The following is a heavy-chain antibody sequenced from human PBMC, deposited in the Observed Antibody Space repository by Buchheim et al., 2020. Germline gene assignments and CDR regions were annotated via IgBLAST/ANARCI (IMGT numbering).Heavy chain of an antibody. CDR2: IQPSGST. CDR1: GGSITTGNYY. D-gene: IGHD2-2*01. CDR3: ARLYCSSTGCPDASYYGMDV. J-gene: IGHJ6*02. Sequence: QVHLQEAGPGLVKPSQTLSLTCTVSGGSITTGNYYWNWIRQPAGKGLEWIGRIQPSGSTNYNPSLKSRVTISIETSKNQFSLKLSSVTAADTAVYYCARLYCSSTGCPDASYYGMDVWGQGTT. V-gene: IGHV4-61*02.